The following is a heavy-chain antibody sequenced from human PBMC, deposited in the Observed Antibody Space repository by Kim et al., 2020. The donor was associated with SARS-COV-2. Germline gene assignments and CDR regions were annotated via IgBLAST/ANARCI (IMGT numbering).Heavy chain of an antibody. CDR2: INHSGST. D-gene: IGHD2-2*01. CDR1: GGSFSGYY. CDR3: ARGQVCSSTSCVLDY. V-gene: IGHV4-34*01. J-gene: IGHJ4*02. Sequence: SETLSLTCAVYGGSFSGYYWSWIRQPPGNGLEWIGEINHSGSTNYNPSLKSRVTISVDTSKNQFSLKLSSVTAADTAVYYCARGQVCSSTSCVLDYWGQGTLVTVSS.